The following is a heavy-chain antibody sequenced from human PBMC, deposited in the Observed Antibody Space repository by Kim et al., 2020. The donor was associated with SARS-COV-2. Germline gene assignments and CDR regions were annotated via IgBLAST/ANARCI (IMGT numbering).Heavy chain of an antibody. Sequence: SETLSLTCAVYGGSFSGYYWSWIRQPPGKGLEWIGEINHSGSTNYNPSLKSRVTISVDTSKNQFSLKLSSVTAADTAVYYCARYNGFSIAAAGTAYYYYGMDVWGQGTTVTVSS. J-gene: IGHJ6*02. CDR1: GGSFSGYY. CDR3: ARYNGFSIAAAGTAYYYYGMDV. CDR2: INHSGST. V-gene: IGHV4-34*01. D-gene: IGHD6-13*01.